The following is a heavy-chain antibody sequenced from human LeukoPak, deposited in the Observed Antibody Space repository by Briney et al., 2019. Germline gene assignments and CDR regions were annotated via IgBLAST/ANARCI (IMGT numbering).Heavy chain of an antibody. V-gene: IGHV3-23*01. CDR2: ISGSSDII. D-gene: IGHD5-18*01. Sequence: GGSLRLSCAASGFTFSSYEMNWVRQAPGKGLEWGSTISGSSDIIYYADSVKGRFTISRDNPKNTLYLQMNSLRAEDTAVYYCARGSAYSYDFTRRERTKSRLDYWGQGTLVTVSS. CDR3: ARGSAYSYDFTRRERTKSRLDY. J-gene: IGHJ4*02. CDR1: GFTFSSYE.